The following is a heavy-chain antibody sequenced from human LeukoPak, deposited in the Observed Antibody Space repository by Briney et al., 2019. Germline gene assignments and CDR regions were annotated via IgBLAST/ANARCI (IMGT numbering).Heavy chain of an antibody. CDR2: IYYSGST. D-gene: IGHD3-22*01. J-gene: IGHJ4*02. Sequence: PSQTLSLTCTVSGGSISSGDYYWSWIHQPPGKGLEWIGYIYYSGSTYYNPSLKSRVTISVDTSKNQFSLKLSSVTAADTAVYYCARLPYYDSSGYYSPFDYWGQGTLVTVSS. CDR1: GGSISSGDYY. V-gene: IGHV4-30-4*01. CDR3: ARLPYYDSSGYYSPFDY.